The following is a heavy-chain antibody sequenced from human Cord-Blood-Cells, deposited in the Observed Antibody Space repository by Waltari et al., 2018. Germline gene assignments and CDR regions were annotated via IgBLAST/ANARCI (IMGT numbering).Heavy chain of an antibody. V-gene: IGHV1-69*12. CDR3: ARDVNWGVNWYFDL. J-gene: IGHJ2*01. CDR1: GGTSSSSA. D-gene: IGHD7-27*01. Sequence: QVQLVQSGAEVKKPGSSVKVSCTASGGTSSSSAISWVRQAPGQGLEWMGGIIPIFGTANYAQKFQGRVTITADESTSTAYMELSSLRSEDTAVYYCARDVNWGVNWYFDLWGRGTLVTVSS. CDR2: IIPIFGTA.